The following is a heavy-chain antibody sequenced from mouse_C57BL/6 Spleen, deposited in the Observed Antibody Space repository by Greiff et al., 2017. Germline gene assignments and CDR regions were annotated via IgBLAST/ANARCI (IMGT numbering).Heavy chain of an antibody. D-gene: IGHD2-4*01. Sequence: DVHLVESGPGLVKPSQSLSLTCSVTGYSITSGYYWNWIRQFPGNKLEWMCYISYDGSNNYNPSLKNRISITRDTSKKQFFLKLNSVTTEDTATYYCAREEPLITTGYYYAMDYGGQGTSVTVSS. J-gene: IGHJ4*01. V-gene: IGHV3-6*01. CDR2: ISYDGSN. CDR3: AREEPLITTGYYYAMDY. CDR1: GYSITSGYY.